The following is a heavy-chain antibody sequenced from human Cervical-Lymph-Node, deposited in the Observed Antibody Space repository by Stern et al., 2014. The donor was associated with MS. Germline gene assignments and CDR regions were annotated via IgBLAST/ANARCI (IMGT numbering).Heavy chain of an antibody. J-gene: IGHJ4*02. CDR3: ARDSTSPGRWGY. D-gene: IGHD2-2*01. Sequence: DVQLVESGGGLVQPGGSLRLSCAASGVTVDGSYMSWVRQAPGKGLEWVPVMYSGGATLYADSVKGRFSISRDDSKNMLYLQMNSLRGDDTAVYYCARDSTSPGRWGYWGQGALVTVSS. CDR1: GVTVDGSY. CDR2: MYSGGAT. V-gene: IGHV3-66*02.